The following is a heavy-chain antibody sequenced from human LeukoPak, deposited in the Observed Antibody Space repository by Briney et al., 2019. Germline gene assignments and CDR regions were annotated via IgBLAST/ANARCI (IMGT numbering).Heavy chain of an antibody. CDR3: ATSGGSYWS. CDR2: ISSSGSTI. J-gene: IGHJ5*02. CDR1: GFSFSSFS. D-gene: IGHD1-26*01. Sequence: GGSLRLSCAASGFSFSSFSMNWVRQAPGKGLEWVSYISSSGSTIYYADSVKGRFTISRENSKNTLYLQMNSLRAEDTAVYYCATSGGSYWSWGQGTLVTVSS. V-gene: IGHV3-48*01.